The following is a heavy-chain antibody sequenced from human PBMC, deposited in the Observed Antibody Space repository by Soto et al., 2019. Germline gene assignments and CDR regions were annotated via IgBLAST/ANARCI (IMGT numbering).Heavy chain of an antibody. Sequence: GGSLRLSCAASGFTFNSYTMAWVRQAPGKGLEWVSSISGSGGSPSYADSVQGRFTISRDNSRNTLYLQMNSLRAEDTAVYYCANSGSLFYYYGMDVWGQGTTVTVSS. CDR1: GFTFNSYT. V-gene: IGHV3-23*01. J-gene: IGHJ6*02. CDR3: ANSGSLFYYYGMDV. CDR2: ISGSGGSP.